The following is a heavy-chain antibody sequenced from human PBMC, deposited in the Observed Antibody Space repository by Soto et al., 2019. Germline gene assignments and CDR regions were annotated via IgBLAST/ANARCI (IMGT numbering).Heavy chain of an antibody. D-gene: IGHD7-27*01. Sequence: QVQLQESGPILVKPSQTLSLTCTVSGGSISSVYDCWSWIRQSPDKGLEWIGHIYNGGTTYNNLSLTSRVTISVATSKNKFSLQLRSVTAAHTAVYFCARGPSGDKVDFWGQGTLVTVSS. CDR2: IYNGGTT. CDR1: GGSISSVYDC. V-gene: IGHV4-30-4*01. J-gene: IGHJ4*02. CDR3: ARGPSGDKVDF.